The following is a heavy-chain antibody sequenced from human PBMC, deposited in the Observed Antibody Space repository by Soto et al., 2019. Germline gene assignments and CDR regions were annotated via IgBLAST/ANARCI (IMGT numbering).Heavy chain of an antibody. J-gene: IGHJ4*02. CDR1: GFTFSSYG. Sequence: QVQLVESGGGVVQPGRSLRLSCAASGFTFSSYGMHWVRQAPGKGLEWVTVISYDGSNKYYADSVKGRFTISRDNSENALYLQMNSLRAEDTAVYYCAKVHGSGPDYWGQGTLVTVSS. CDR3: AKVHGSGPDY. CDR2: ISYDGSNK. V-gene: IGHV3-30*18. D-gene: IGHD3-10*01.